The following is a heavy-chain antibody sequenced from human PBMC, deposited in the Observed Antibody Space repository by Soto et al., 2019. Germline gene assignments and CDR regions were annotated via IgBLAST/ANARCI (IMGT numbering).Heavy chain of an antibody. Sequence: GGSLRLSCAASGFTVSSNYMSWVRQAPGKGLEWVSVIYSGGSTYYADSVKGRFTISRDNSKNTLYLQMNSLRAEDTAVYYCAADSSGEWPYYGMDVWGQGTTVTVSS. CDR3: AADSSGEWPYYGMDV. V-gene: IGHV3-53*01. CDR1: GFTVSSNY. CDR2: IYSGGST. J-gene: IGHJ6*02. D-gene: IGHD3-10*01.